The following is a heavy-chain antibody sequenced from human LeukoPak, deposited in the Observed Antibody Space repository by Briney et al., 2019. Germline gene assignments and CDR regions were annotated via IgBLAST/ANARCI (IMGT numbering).Heavy chain of an antibody. V-gene: IGHV5-51*01. D-gene: IGHD3-10*01. CDR2: INPDDSDT. CDR3: ARKENYHDSGSYYNSPYFFDY. CDR1: QYIFTSYW. J-gene: IGHJ4*02. Sequence: GESLKISCTGSQYIFTSYWIGWVRQMPGKGLEWMGIINPDDSDTRYSPSFQGQVTFSADKSISTAYLQWSSLKASDTAMYYCARKENYHDSGSYYNSPYFFDYWGQGTLLTVSS.